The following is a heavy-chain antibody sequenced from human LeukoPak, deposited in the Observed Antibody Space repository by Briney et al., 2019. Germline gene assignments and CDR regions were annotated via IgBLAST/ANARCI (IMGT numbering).Heavy chain of an antibody. V-gene: IGHV1-3*01. CDR1: GYTFTSYA. Sequence: ASVKVSCKASGYTFTSYAMHWVRQAPGQRLEWMGWINAGNGNTKYSQKFQGRVTITRDTSASTAYMELSSLRSEDTAVYYCAIQMYYDILTGFYGGGYWGQGTLVTVSS. D-gene: IGHD3-9*01. CDR3: AIQMYYDILTGFYGGGY. CDR2: INAGNGNT. J-gene: IGHJ4*02.